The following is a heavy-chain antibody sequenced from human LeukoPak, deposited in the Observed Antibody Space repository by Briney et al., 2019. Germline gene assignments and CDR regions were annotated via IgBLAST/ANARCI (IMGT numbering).Heavy chain of an antibody. Sequence: GASVTVSCKASGYTFTSYDINWVRQAPGQGLEWMGWMNPNSGNTGYAQKFQGRVTMTRNTSISTAYMELSSLRSEDTAVYYCARGPSRGCSGGSCYWGYYFDYWGQGTLVTVSS. D-gene: IGHD2-15*01. V-gene: IGHV1-8*01. CDR1: GYTFTSYD. J-gene: IGHJ4*02. CDR3: ARGPSRGCSGGSCYWGYYFDY. CDR2: MNPNSGNT.